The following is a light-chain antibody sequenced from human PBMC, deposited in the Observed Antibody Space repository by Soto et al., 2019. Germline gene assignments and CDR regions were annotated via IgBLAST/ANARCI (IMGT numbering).Light chain of an antibody. Sequence: EIVLTQSPATLSLSPGERATLSCRASQSLSKSLVWYQQKPGQAPRLLIDGASNRATGIPARFSGSGSETKFTLTISSLQSEDFAVYYCQQYSNWPPITFGQGTRLEIK. V-gene: IGKV3-11*01. CDR1: QSLSKS. CDR3: QQYSNWPPIT. CDR2: GAS. J-gene: IGKJ5*01.